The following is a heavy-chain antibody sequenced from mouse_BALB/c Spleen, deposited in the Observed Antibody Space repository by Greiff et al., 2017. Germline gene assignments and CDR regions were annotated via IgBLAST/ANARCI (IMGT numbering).Heavy chain of an antibody. CDR2: ISYDGSN. V-gene: IGHV3-6*02. CDR3: AREVGRNWYFDV. J-gene: IGHJ1*01. Sequence: EVKLVESGPGLVKPSQSLSLTCSVTGYSITSGYYWNWIRQFPGNKLEWMGYISYDGSNNYNPSLKNRISITRDTSKNQFFLKLNSVTTEDTATYYCAREVGRNWYFDVWGAGTTVTVSS. D-gene: IGHD4-1*01. CDR1: GYSITSGYY.